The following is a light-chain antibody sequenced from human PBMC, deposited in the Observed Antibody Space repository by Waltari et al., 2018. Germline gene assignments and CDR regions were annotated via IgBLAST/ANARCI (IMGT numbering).Light chain of an antibody. Sequence: QSALTQPRSVSGSPGPSVPVSCTGTSTNVGTYKYISWYQHHPGRAPKLLIFDANKRPSGVPDRFSGSKSDNTASLTISGLRPEDEAYYYCCSSVVSYTVVFGGGTKVTVL. CDR1: STNVGTYKY. CDR3: CSSVVSYTVV. J-gene: IGLJ2*01. V-gene: IGLV2-11*01. CDR2: DAN.